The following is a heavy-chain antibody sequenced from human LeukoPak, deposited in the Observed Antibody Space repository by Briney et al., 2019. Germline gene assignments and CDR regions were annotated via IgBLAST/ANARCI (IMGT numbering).Heavy chain of an antibody. CDR3: ARGCGGHRANDRYVEY. V-gene: IGHV4-59*01. CDR1: GGSISSYL. D-gene: IGHD2-21*01. CDR2: THYSGST. J-gene: IGHJ4*02. Sequence: SETLSLTCTVSGGSISSYLWNWIRQPPGKGLEWIGYTHYSGSTNYNPSLKSRVTMSLDTSKNQFSLKLSSVTAADTAVYYCARGCGGHRANDRYVEYCGQGILGSVSS.